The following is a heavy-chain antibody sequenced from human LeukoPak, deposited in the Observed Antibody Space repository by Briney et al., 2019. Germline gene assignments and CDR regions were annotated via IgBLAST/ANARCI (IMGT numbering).Heavy chain of an antibody. CDR1: GFTFSGSA. CDR2: IRSKANSYAT. Sequence: GGSLRLSCAASGFTFSGSAMHWVRQASGKGLEWVGRIRSKANSYATAYAASVKGRFTISRDNSKNTLYLQMNSLRAEDSAVYYCVNGASSGYFYSYFQHWGQGTLVTVSS. D-gene: IGHD3-22*01. V-gene: IGHV3-73*01. CDR3: VNGASSGYFYSYFQH. J-gene: IGHJ1*01.